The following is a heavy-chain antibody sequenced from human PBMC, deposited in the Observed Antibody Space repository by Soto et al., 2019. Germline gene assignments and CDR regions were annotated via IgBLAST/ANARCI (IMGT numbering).Heavy chain of an antibody. CDR3: ARDTTRAMVRIYYGMDV. CDR1: GFIFSTYG. V-gene: IGHV3-33*01. J-gene: IGHJ6*02. CDR2: IWYDGSNK. D-gene: IGHD3-10*01. Sequence: QVQLVESGGGVVQPGRSLRLSCAASGFIFSTYGMHWVRQAPGKGLEWVAVIWYDGSNKYYADSVKGRFTISRDNSKNTLYLQMNSLRAEDTAVDYCARDTTRAMVRIYYGMDVWGQGTTVTVSS.